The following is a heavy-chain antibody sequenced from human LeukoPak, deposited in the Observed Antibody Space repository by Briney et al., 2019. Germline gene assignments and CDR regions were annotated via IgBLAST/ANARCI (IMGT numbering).Heavy chain of an antibody. J-gene: IGHJ6*02. V-gene: IGHV3-23*01. CDR2: ISGSGGTT. CDR1: GFTFSSYS. CDR3: AKVSGGGLYYDGMDV. Sequence: PGRSLRLSCAASGFTFSSYSMSWVRQAPGKGLEWVSVISGSGGTTYYADSVKGRFTISRDSSKNTLYLQMNSLRAEDTAVYYCAKVSGGGLYYDGMDVWGQGTTVTVSS. D-gene: IGHD1-14*01.